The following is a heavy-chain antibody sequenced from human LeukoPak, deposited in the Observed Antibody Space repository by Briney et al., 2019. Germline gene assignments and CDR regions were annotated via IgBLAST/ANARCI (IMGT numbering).Heavy chain of an antibody. D-gene: IGHD1-26*01. V-gene: IGHV3-48*03. CDR3: SRGSPYDGMDV. J-gene: IGHJ6*02. Sequence: GGSLRLSCAASGFTFSSYEMNWVRQAPGKGLEWVSYISSSGSTIYYADSVKGRFTISRDNAKNSPYLQMNSLRADDTAVYYCSRGSPYDGMDVWGQGTTVTVSS. CDR2: ISSSGSTI. CDR1: GFTFSSYE.